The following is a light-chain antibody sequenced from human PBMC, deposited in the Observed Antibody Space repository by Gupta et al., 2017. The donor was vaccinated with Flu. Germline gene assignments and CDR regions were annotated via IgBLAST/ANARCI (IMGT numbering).Light chain of an antibody. Sequence: RATLSCRASQSVSSSYLAWYQQKPGQAPRLLIYGASSRATGIPDRFSGSGSGTDFTLTISRLEPEDFAVYYCQQYGSSRPLTFGGGTKVEIK. V-gene: IGKV3-20*01. CDR3: QQYGSSRPLT. J-gene: IGKJ4*01. CDR1: QSVSSSY. CDR2: GAS.